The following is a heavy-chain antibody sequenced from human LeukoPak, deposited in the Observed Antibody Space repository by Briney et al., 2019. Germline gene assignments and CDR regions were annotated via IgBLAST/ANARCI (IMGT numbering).Heavy chain of an antibody. CDR2: IYYSGST. Sequence: SETLSLTCTVSGGSISSYYWGWIRQPPGKGLEWIGSIYYSGSTYYNPSLKSRVTISVDTSKNQFSLKLSSVTAADTAVYYCARHHDQYAFDIWGQGTMVTVSS. V-gene: IGHV4-39*01. CDR1: GGSISSYY. D-gene: IGHD2-2*01. J-gene: IGHJ3*02. CDR3: ARHHDQYAFDI.